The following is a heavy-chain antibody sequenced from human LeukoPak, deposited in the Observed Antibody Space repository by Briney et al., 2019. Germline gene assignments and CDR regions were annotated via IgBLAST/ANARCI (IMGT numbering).Heavy chain of an antibody. J-gene: IGHJ4*02. CDR2: IQYGRST. D-gene: IGHD2-15*01. CDR1: GDLTHSGVNS. V-gene: IGHV4-31*03. Sequence: SEPLNLTTSFSGDLTHSGVNSYGWIRQHPGKRLEWIAYIQYGRSTYYNPSLKSRVTISVDPSKKQFSLKLSWVAATGMGVSYCARVEVAAKSSRYFDYWGQGTLVTVSS. CDR3: ARVEVAAKSSRYFDY.